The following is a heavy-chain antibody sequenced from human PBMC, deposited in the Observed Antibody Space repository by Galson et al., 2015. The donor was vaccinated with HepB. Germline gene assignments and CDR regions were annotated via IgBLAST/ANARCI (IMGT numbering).Heavy chain of an antibody. J-gene: IGHJ6*02. CDR2: IIPILGIA. Sequence: SVKVSCKASGGTFSSYTISWVRQAPGQGLEWMGRIIPILGIANYAQKFQGRVTITADKSTSTAYMELSSLRSEDTAVYYCAREGGGYCSGGSCYPFQTNYYGMDVWGQGTTVTVSS. V-gene: IGHV1-69*04. CDR1: GGTFSSYT. D-gene: IGHD2-15*01. CDR3: AREGGGYCSGGSCYPFQTNYYGMDV.